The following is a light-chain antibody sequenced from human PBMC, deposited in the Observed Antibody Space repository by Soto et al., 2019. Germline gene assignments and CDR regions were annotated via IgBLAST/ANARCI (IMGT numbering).Light chain of an antibody. CDR1: QSVSSY. J-gene: IGKJ5*01. CDR3: HHRRNWPLT. CDR2: DAS. V-gene: IGKV3-11*01. Sequence: EIVLTQSPATLSLSPGERATLSCRASQSVSSYLAWYQQKAGQAPRLLIYDASNRATGIPARFSGSGSGTDFTLTIISLEPEDFAVYFCHHRRNWPLTFGQGTRLEIK.